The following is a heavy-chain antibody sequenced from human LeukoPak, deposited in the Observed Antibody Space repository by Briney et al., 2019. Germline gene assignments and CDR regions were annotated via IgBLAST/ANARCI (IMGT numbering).Heavy chain of an antibody. J-gene: IGHJ3*02. CDR1: GFTFSSYG. V-gene: IGHV3-30*18. CDR3: AKGRTIWWWFDASAI. CDR2: ISHDGGRP. D-gene: IGHD2-21*01. Sequence: GGSLRLSCAASGFTFSSYGMHWVRQAPGKGLEWVAVISHDGGRPSYADSVKGRFTISRDNSKNTLYLQMSSLGPEDTAVYYCAKGRTIWWWFDASAIWGQGTMVTVSS.